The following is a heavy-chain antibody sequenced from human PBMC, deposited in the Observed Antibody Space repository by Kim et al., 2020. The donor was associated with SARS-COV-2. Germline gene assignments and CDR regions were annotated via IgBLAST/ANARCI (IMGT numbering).Heavy chain of an antibody. CDR2: IIPILGIA. CDR3: ASGRLIAAAGRHWFDP. D-gene: IGHD6-13*01. Sequence: SVKVSCKASGGTFSSYTISWVRQAPGQGLEWMGRIIPILGIANYAQKFQGRVTITADKSTSTAYMELSSLRSEDTAVYYCASGRLIAAAGRHWFDPWGQGTLVTVSS. V-gene: IGHV1-69*02. J-gene: IGHJ5*02. CDR1: GGTFSSYT.